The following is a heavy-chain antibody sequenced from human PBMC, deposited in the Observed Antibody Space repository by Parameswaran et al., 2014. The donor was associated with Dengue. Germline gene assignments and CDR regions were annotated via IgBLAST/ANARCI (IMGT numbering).Heavy chain of an antibody. J-gene: IGHJ4*02. CDR3: ARDRHGSYCVGDY. CDR2: INPNGGYT. D-gene: IGHD1-26*01. Sequence: WVRQAPGQGLEWMGMINPNGGYTRYAQKIQGRVTMTRDTSTSTVYMELSSLKSDDTAVYYCARDRHGSYCVGDYWGQGTLVTVSS. V-gene: IGHV1-46*01.